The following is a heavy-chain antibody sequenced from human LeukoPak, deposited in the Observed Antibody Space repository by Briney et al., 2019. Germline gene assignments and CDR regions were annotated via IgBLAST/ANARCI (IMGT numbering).Heavy chain of an antibody. CDR1: GGTFSSYA. D-gene: IGHD3-3*01. J-gene: IGHJ4*02. CDR3: ARAQGYDFWSGYYFDY. V-gene: IGHV1-69*05. CDR2: IIPIFGTA. Sequence: SVKVSCKASGGTFSSYAISWVRQAPGQGLEWMGGIIPIFGTANYAQKFQGRVTITTDESTSTAYMELSSLRSEDTAVYYCARAQGYDFWSGYYFDYWGQGTLVTVSS.